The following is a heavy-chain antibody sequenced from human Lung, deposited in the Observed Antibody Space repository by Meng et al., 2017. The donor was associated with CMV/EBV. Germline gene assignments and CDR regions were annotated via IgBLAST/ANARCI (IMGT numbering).Heavy chain of an antibody. CDR3: AREDIAARPDYYYGMDV. CDR1: GGSVSSGSYY. D-gene: IGHD6-6*01. CDR2: IYYSGST. J-gene: IGHJ6*02. V-gene: IGHV4-61*01. Sequence: SETXSLXCTVSGGSVSSGSYYWIWIRQPQGKGLEWIGYIYYSGSTNYNPSLKSRVTISVDTSKNPFSLKLSSVTAADTAVYYCAREDIAARPDYYYGMDVWXQGTXVTVAS.